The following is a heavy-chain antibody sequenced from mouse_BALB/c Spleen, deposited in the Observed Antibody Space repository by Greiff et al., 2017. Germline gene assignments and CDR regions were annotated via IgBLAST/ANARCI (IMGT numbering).Heavy chain of an antibody. J-gene: IGHJ3*01. CDR2: IYPGDGDT. D-gene: IGHD4-1*01. CDR1: GYAFSSSW. V-gene: IGHV1-82*01. Sequence: QVQLKQSGPELVKPGASVKISCKASGYAFSSSWMNWVKQRPGQGLEWIGRIYPGDGDTNYNGKFKGKATLTADKSSSTAYMQLSSLTSVDSAVYFCARSRDTGRKVLFAYWGQGTLVTVSA. CDR3: ARSRDTGRKVLFAY.